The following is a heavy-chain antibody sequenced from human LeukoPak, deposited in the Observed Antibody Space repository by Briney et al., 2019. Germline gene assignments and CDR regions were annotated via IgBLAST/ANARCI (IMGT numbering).Heavy chain of an antibody. D-gene: IGHD2-15*01. CDR1: GFTFSTYA. Sequence: PGGSLRLSCAASGFTFSTYAMSWVRQAPGKGLEWVSAISGGGGTTRYADSVKGRFTISRDNSKNTLYLQMDSLRAEDTAVYYCAKEFYFATAVWGQGTTVTVSS. V-gene: IGHV3-23*01. J-gene: IGHJ6*02. CDR3: AKEFYFATAV. CDR2: ISGGGGTT.